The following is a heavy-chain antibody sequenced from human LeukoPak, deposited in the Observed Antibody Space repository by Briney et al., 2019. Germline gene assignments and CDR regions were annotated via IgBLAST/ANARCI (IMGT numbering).Heavy chain of an antibody. V-gene: IGHV4-59*08. D-gene: IGHD6-13*01. J-gene: IGHJ4*02. Sequence: KASETLSLTCTVSGGSISSYYWSWIRQPPGKGLEWSGYIYYSGSTNYNPSLKSRVTISVDTSKNQFSLKLSSVTAADTAVYYCARRRVIAAAGTGYYFDYWGQRTLVTFSS. CDR1: GGSISSYY. CDR2: IYYSGST. CDR3: ARRRVIAAAGTGYYFDY.